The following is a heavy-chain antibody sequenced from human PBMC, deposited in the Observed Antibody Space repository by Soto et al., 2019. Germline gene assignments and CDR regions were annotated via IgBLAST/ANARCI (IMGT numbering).Heavy chain of an antibody. CDR3: VRDPYLPAAGRLSSLHY. J-gene: IGHJ4*02. CDR1: GCSFSSYA. CDR2: IWYDGVNK. V-gene: IGHV3-33*01. Sequence: GGSLRLSCAASGCSFSSYAMHWARQAPGKGLEWVAVIWYDGVNKYYADSVKGRFTISRDNSNNTLYVQMNSLKAEDTAVYYCVRDPYLPAAGRLSSLHYWGPGTLVTVSS. D-gene: IGHD2-2*01.